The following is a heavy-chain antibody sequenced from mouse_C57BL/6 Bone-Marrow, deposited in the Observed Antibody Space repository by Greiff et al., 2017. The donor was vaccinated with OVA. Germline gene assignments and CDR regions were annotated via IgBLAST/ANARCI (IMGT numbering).Heavy chain of an antibody. V-gene: IGHV1-64*01. D-gene: IGHD2-4*01. CDR3: ARVYDYGYAMDY. J-gene: IGHJ4*01. Sequence: QVQLQQPGAELVKPGASVKLSCKASGYTFTSYWMHWVKQRPGQGLEWIGMIHPNSGSTNYNEKFKSKATLTVDKSSSTAYMQLSSLTSEDSAVYYCARVYDYGYAMDYWGHGTSVTVSS. CDR2: IHPNSGST. CDR1: GYTFTSYW.